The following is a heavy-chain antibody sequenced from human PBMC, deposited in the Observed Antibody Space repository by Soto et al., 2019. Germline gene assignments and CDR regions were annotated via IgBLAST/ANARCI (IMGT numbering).Heavy chain of an antibody. J-gene: IGHJ4*02. CDR2: ISGSGGST. Sequence: PGGSLRLFCAASEFTFSSYAMSWEQQAPGKGLEWVSAISGSGGSTYYADSVKGRFTISRDNSKNTLYLQMNSLRAEDTAVYYCAKDNDYYGSGSYYMREERYFDYWGQGTLVTVSS. CDR1: EFTFSSYA. D-gene: IGHD3-10*01. V-gene: IGHV3-23*01. CDR3: AKDNDYYGSGSYYMREERYFDY.